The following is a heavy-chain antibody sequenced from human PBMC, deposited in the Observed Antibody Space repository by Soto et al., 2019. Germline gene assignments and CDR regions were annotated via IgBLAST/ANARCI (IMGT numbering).Heavy chain of an antibody. CDR1: GGSFSGYY. D-gene: IGHD3-3*01. V-gene: IGHV4-34*01. J-gene: IGHJ4*02. CDR3: AGRRRGFWSGYSMDY. CDR2: INHSGST. Sequence: QVQLQQWGAGLLKPSETLSLTCAVYGGSFSGYYWSWIRQPPGKGLEWIGEINHSGSTNYNPSLKSRVTISVDTSKNQFSLKLSSVTAADTAVYYCAGRRRGFWSGYSMDYWGQGTLVTVSS.